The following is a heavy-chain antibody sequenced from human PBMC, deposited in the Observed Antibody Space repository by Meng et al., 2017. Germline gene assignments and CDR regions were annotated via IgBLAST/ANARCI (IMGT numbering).Heavy chain of an antibody. J-gene: IGHJ4*02. CDR3: ARIWNSLKDYDY. D-gene: IGHD1-7*01. V-gene: IGHV1-69*01. Sequence: QVRRVQVGAEGKKPWSSVTVSCKASGGAFSSYAISGVRQAPGQGLEWMGGIIPIFGTANHAQKFQGRVTITADESTSTAYMELSSLRSEDTAVYYCARIWNSLKDYDYWGQGTLVTVSS. CDR1: GGAFSSYA. CDR2: IIPIFGTA.